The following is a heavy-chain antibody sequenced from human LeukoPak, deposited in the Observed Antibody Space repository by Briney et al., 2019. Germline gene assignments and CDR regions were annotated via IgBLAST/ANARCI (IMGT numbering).Heavy chain of an antibody. D-gene: IGHD6-19*01. J-gene: IGHJ4*02. V-gene: IGHV1-69*13. Sequence: GASVKVSCKASGGTFSSYALSWVRQAPGQGLEWMGGIIPIFGTANYAQKFQGRVTITADESTSTAYMELSSLRSEDTAVYYCARSVAVARAPDYWGQGTLVTVSS. CDR3: ARSVAVARAPDY. CDR1: GGTFSSYA. CDR2: IIPIFGTA.